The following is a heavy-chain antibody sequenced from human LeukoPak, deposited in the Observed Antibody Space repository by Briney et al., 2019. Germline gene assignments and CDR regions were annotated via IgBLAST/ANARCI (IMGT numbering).Heavy chain of an antibody. CDR1: GFTFSIYA. D-gene: IGHD3-10*01. J-gene: IGHJ4*02. CDR2: ITSNGGST. CDR3: VKPYGSGSYKY. V-gene: IGHV3-64D*09. Sequence: GGSLRLSCSASGFTFSIYAMHWVRQAPGKGLEYVSLITSNGGSTYYADSVKGRFTISRDNSKNTVYLQMSSLRDEDTAVYYCVKPYGSGSYKYLGQGTPVTVSS.